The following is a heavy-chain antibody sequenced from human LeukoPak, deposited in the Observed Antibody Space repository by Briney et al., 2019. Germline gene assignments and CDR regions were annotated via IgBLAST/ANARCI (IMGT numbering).Heavy chain of an antibody. CDR2: INPNSGGT. J-gene: IGHJ4*02. CDR1: GYTFTDYY. CDR3: ARVLRRDGYNRYFDY. Sequence: ASVKVSCKASGYTFTDYYIHWVRQAPGQGLEWMGWINPNSGGTNYAQKFQGRVTMTRDTSITTAFMELSRLRSDDTAVYYCARVLRRDGYNRYFDYWGQGTLVTVSS. D-gene: IGHD5-24*01. V-gene: IGHV1-2*02.